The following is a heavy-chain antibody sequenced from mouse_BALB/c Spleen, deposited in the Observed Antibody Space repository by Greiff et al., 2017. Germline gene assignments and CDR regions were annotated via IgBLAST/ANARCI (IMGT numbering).Heavy chain of an antibody. CDR3: ARRYYGGDFDY. Sequence: EVQGVESGGGLVQPGGSRKLSCAASGFTFSSFGMHWVRQAPEKGLEWVAYISSGSSTIYYADTVKGRFTISRDNPKNTLFLQMTSLRSEDTAMYYCARRYYGGDFDYWGQGTTLTVSS. CDR2: ISSGSSTI. D-gene: IGHD1-2*01. V-gene: IGHV5-17*02. CDR1: GFTFSSFG. J-gene: IGHJ2*01.